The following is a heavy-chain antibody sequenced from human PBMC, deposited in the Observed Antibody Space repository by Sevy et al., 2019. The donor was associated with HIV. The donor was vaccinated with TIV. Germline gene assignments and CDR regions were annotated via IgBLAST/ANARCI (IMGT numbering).Heavy chain of an antibody. D-gene: IGHD6-13*01. Sequence: GGSLRLSCAASGFTFSSYSMNWVRQAPGKGLEWVSSISSSSSYIYYADSVKGRFTISRDNAKNSLYRQMNSLRAEDTAVYYCARILRYSSSWYFDYWGQGTLVTVSS. CDR1: GFTFSSYS. CDR2: ISSSSSYI. CDR3: ARILRYSSSWYFDY. V-gene: IGHV3-21*01. J-gene: IGHJ4*02.